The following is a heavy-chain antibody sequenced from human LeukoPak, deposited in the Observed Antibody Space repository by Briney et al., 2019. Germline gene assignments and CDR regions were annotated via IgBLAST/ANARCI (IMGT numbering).Heavy chain of an antibody. CDR3: ARGGDFWSGYYTDY. J-gene: IGHJ4*02. D-gene: IGHD3-3*01. Sequence: PSETLSLTCTVSGGSISSSSYYWGWIRQPPGKGLEWIGYIYYSGSTYYNPSLKSRVTISVDTSKNQFSLKLSSVTAADTAVYYCARGGDFWSGYYTDYWGQGTLVTVSS. CDR1: GGSISSSSYY. CDR2: IYYSGST. V-gene: IGHV4-30-4*08.